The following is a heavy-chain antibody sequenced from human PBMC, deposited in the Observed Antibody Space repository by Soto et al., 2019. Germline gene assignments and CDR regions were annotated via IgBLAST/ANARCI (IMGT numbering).Heavy chain of an antibody. CDR1: GGSMTTGSYF. CDR3: TRATNRYFDY. J-gene: IGHJ4*02. Sequence: SETLSLTCNVSGGSMTTGSYFWSWIRQPTGKGLEWIGYVFRSGSINYSPSFKSRVTISIDTSKHQFSLMLKSVTAADTAVYFCTRATNRYFDYWGQGALVTVSS. V-gene: IGHV4-61*01. CDR2: VFRSGSI.